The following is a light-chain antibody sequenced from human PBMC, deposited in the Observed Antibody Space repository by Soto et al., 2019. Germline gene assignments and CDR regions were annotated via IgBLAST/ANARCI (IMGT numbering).Light chain of an antibody. CDR1: QSISSW. CDR3: QQYNTYPLT. Sequence: DIQMTQSPSTLSASVGDRVTITCRASQSISSWLAWYQQKPGKAPKFLIFKASRVERGVASRFNVSGSGTEFTLTISSLQPDAFASYYYQQYNTYPLTFGGGTKVEIK. CDR2: KAS. V-gene: IGKV1-5*03. J-gene: IGKJ4*01.